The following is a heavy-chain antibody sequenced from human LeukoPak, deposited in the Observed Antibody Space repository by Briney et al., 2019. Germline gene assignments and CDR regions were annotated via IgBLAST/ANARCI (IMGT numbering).Heavy chain of an antibody. CDR1: GGSISSSSHY. Sequence: SETLSLTCTVSGGSISSSSHYWGWIRQPPGKGLEWIGSIYYSGSTYYNPSLKSRVTISVDTSKNQFSLKLSSVTAADTAVYYCASRQGKTTIFGVVTPFDYWGQGTLVTVSS. J-gene: IGHJ4*02. CDR3: ASRQGKTTIFGVVTPFDY. V-gene: IGHV4-39*01. CDR2: IYYSGST. D-gene: IGHD3-3*01.